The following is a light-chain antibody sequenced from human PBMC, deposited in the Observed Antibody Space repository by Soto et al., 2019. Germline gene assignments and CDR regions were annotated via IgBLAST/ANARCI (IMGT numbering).Light chain of an antibody. J-gene: IGKJ1*01. Sequence: EIVMTQSPATLSVSPGERATLSCRASQSVSSNLARYQQKPGQAPRLLIYGASTRATGIPARFSGSESGTEFTLTISSLQSEDFVVYYCQQYNNWPPWTFGQGPKVAIK. CDR1: QSVSSN. CDR3: QQYNNWPPWT. CDR2: GAS. V-gene: IGKV3-15*01.